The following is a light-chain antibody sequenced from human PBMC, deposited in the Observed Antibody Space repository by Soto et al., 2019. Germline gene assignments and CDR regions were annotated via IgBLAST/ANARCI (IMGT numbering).Light chain of an antibody. CDR2: AAS. J-gene: IGKJ1*01. V-gene: IGKV3-20*01. CDR3: QQYSSSPTWT. CDR1: QSISSKY. Sequence: EIVLTQSPGTLSLSPGEGATLSCRASQSISSKYLAWYQQKPGQAPRLLIYAASSRATGIPDRFSGSGSGTDFTLTISRLEPEDFAVYYCQQYSSSPTWTFGQGTKVEIK.